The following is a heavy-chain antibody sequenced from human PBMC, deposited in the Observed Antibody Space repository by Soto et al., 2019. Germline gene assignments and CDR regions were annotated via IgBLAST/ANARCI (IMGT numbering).Heavy chain of an antibody. V-gene: IGHV1-18*01. D-gene: IGHD2-21*02. CDR2: ISTDKGNT. CDR1: GYSFTTYG. J-gene: IGHJ4*02. CDR3: ARDRDWNLDY. Sequence: ASVNVSCKSSGYSFTTYGITWGRQAPGQGLEWMGWISTDKGNTKYAQNFQSRATLTTDTSTSTAYMELRSLRSDDTAVYYCARDRDWNLDYWGQGTLVTVSS.